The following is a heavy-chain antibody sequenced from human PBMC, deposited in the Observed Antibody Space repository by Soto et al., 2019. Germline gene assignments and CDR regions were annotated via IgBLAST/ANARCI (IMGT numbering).Heavy chain of an antibody. J-gene: IGHJ6*02. V-gene: IGHV3-21*01. CDR2: ISSSSSYI. Sequence: PGGSLRLSCAASGFTFSSYSMNWVRQAPGKGLEWVSSISSSSSYIYYADSVKGRFTISRDNAKNSLYLQMNSLRAEDTAVYYCARDLRIAARPTEYYYYGMDVWRQGTTVTVSS. D-gene: IGHD6-6*01. CDR3: ARDLRIAARPTEYYYYGMDV. CDR1: GFTFSSYS.